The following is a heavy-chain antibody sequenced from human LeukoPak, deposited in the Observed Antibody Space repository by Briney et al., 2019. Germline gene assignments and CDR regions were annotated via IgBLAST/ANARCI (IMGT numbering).Heavy chain of an antibody. J-gene: IGHJ4*02. D-gene: IGHD3-22*01. CDR2: IYPGDSDT. CDR3: ARYPENYYDVTGYFDL. V-gene: IGHV5-51*01. CDR1: GYSFTTYW. Sequence: NRGESLKISCKGSGYSFTTYWIGWVRQMPGKGLECLGVIYPGDSDTRYSPSFQGQVTISADKSISTAYLQWSSLKASDTAIYYCARYPENYYDVTGYFDLWGQGTLVTVSS.